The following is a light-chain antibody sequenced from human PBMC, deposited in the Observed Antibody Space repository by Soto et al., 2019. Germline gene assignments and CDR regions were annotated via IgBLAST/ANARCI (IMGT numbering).Light chain of an antibody. Sequence: QSVLTKPPSVSGAPGQRVTISCTGGSSNIGAGYDVHWYRQFPGTAPKLLVYGNNNRPSGISDRFSASKSGSSASLAITGLQAEDEADYYCQSYDTSLRAWVFGGGTKVTVL. J-gene: IGLJ3*02. CDR1: SSNIGAGYD. CDR2: GNN. CDR3: QSYDTSLRAWV. V-gene: IGLV1-40*01.